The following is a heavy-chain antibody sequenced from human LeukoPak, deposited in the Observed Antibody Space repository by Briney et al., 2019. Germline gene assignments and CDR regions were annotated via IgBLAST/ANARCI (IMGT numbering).Heavy chain of an antibody. J-gene: IGHJ4*02. CDR2: IYSGDNT. D-gene: IGHD5-12*01. CDR3: ARNAGYGNYFDY. Sequence: PGGSLRLSYAASGFTVSSNYMSWVRQAPGKGLEWVSVIYSGDNTYYADSVKGRFTISRDNSKNTLYLQMNSLRAEDTAVYYCARNAGYGNYFDYWGQGTLVTVSS. V-gene: IGHV3-66*01. CDR1: GFTVSSNY.